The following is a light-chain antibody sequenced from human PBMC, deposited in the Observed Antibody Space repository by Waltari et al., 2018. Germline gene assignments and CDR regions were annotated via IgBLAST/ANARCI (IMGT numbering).Light chain of an antibody. CDR3: QSYDTTTHWV. CDR2: EDN. V-gene: IGLV6-57*03. J-gene: IGLJ3*02. Sequence: NFMLTQPHSVSESPGKTVIISCTRSSGSIASHFVPWYQQRPGSAPTPVIFEDNERPSGVPDRFSGSIDSSSNSASLTISGLRTEDEADYYCQSYDTTTHWVFGGGTKLTVL. CDR1: SGSIASHF.